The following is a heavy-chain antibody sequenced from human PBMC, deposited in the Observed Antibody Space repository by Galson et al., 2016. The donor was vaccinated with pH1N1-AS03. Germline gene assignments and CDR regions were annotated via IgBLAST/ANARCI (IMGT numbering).Heavy chain of an antibody. J-gene: IGHJ4*02. V-gene: IGHV3-9*01. CDR1: GFNFDNYA. CDR3: AKSSSSWYSAVSGYNYVDH. Sequence: SLRLSCAASGFNFDNYAMHWVRQAPGKGLEWVSGLNSNGGSVGYADSVKGRFTISRDNAKNSLYLQMNSLRPEDTAVYYCAKSSSSWYSAVSGYNYVDHWGQGALVTVSP. D-gene: IGHD6-13*01. CDR2: LNSNGGSV.